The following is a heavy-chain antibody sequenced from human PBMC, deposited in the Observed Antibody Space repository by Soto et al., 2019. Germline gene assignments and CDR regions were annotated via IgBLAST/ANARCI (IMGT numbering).Heavy chain of an antibody. CDR2: VHYSGTT. Sequence: QVQLQESGPGLVKPSQTLSLTCTVSGGSISSGGYYWSWIRQHPGKGLEWITYVHYSGTTHYNPSLKSRLTISVDTSKNQFSLNLSSVTAADTAVYYCARDRGGLSAGLEGYGVPLGFDYWGQGTLVTASS. CDR3: ARDRGGLSAGLEGYGVPLGFDY. CDR1: GGSISSGGYY. J-gene: IGHJ4*02. D-gene: IGHD3-10*01. V-gene: IGHV4-31*03.